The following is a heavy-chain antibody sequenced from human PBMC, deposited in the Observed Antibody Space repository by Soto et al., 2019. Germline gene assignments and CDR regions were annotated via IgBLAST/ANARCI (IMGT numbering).Heavy chain of an antibody. V-gene: IGHV4-34*01. CDR1: GGSFSGYY. D-gene: IGHD3-22*01. Sequence: ASETLSLTCAVYGGSFSGYYWSWIRQPPGKGLEWIGEINHSGSTNYNPSLKSRVTISIDASKNQFSLRLSSVTAADTAVYYCARSMHYSDGSNYSPFDYWGQGTLVTVSS. J-gene: IGHJ4*02. CDR2: INHSGST. CDR3: ARSMHYSDGSNYSPFDY.